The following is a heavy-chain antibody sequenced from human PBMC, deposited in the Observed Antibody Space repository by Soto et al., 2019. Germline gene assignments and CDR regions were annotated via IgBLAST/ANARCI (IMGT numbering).Heavy chain of an antibody. D-gene: IGHD2-15*01. CDR3: ARAMVVAATKAPYYFDY. Sequence: ASVKVSCKASGYTFTSYAMHWVRQAPGQRLEWMGWINAGNGNTKYSQKFQGRVTITRDTSASTAYMELSSLRSEDTAVYYCARAMVVAATKAPYYFDYWGQGTLVTVSS. V-gene: IGHV1-3*01. CDR1: GYTFTSYA. CDR2: INAGNGNT. J-gene: IGHJ4*02.